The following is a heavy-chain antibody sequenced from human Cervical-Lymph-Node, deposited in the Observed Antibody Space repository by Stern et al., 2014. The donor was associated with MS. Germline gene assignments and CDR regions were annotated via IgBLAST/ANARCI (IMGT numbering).Heavy chain of an antibody. CDR2: ISYDGSNK. V-gene: IGHV3-30*18. J-gene: IGHJ4*02. D-gene: IGHD4-17*01. CDR3: AKGESAYGDYVYPFDY. Sequence: VQLVESGGGVVQPGRSLRLSCAASGFTFSSYDMHWVRQAPGKGLEWVAVISYDGSNKYYADSVKGRFTISRDNSKNTLYLQMNSLRAEDTAVYYCAKGESAYGDYVYPFDYWGQGTLVTVSS. CDR1: GFTFSSYD.